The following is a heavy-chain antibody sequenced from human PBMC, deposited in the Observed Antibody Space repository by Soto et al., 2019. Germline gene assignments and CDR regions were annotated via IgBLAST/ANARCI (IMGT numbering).Heavy chain of an antibody. J-gene: IGHJ5*02. CDR2: IKQDGSEK. CDR3: ARDGSIVVVPAALPGGWFDP. Sequence: EVQLVESGGGLVQPGGSLRLSCAASGFTFSSYWMSWVRQAPGKGLEWVANIKQDGSEKYYVDSVKGRFTISRDNAKNSLYLQMNSLRAEDTAVYYCARDGSIVVVPAALPGGWFDPWGQGTLVTVSS. V-gene: IGHV3-7*03. CDR1: GFTFSSYW. D-gene: IGHD2-2*01.